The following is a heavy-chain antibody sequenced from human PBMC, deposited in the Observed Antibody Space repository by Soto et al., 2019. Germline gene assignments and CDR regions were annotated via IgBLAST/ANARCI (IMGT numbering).Heavy chain of an antibody. CDR1: GDSVSKYY. CDR2: IYTTRSP. J-gene: IGHJ5*02. Sequence: PSETLSLTCTVSGDSVSKYYWNWIRQPAGKGLEWIGRIYTTRSPNYNPSLKSRVTMSVDTSKNQFSLKLNLSSVTAADTAVYYSARSPAYGDYANLHTWGQGTLVTVSS. V-gene: IGHV4-4*07. D-gene: IGHD4-17*01. CDR3: ARSPAYGDYANLHT.